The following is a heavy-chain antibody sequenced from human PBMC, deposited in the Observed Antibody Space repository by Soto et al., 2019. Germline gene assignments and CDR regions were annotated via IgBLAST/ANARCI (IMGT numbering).Heavy chain of an antibody. CDR3: ARGVDY. Sequence: SSETLSLTCAVYGGSFSGYYWSWIRQPPGKGLEWIGEINHSGSTNYNPSLKSRVTISVDTSKNQFSLKLSSVTAADTAVYYCARGVDYWGQGTLVTVSS. J-gene: IGHJ4*02. CDR2: INHSGST. CDR1: GGSFSGYY. V-gene: IGHV4-34*01.